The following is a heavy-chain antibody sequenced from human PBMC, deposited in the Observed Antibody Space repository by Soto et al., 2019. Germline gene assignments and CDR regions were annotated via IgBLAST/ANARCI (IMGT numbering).Heavy chain of an antibody. CDR2: IYSSGNT. J-gene: IGHJ4*02. CDR3: ARLACSTTRCFTYFDY. Sequence: SETLSLTCTVSGGSISGYYWTWIRQPPGKGLEWIGYIYSSGNTNYNPSLQSRVTISVDTSKNQFSLKLSSVTAADTAVYYCARLACSTTRCFTYFDYWGQGALVTVSS. CDR1: GGSISGYY. V-gene: IGHV4-59*08. D-gene: IGHD2-2*02.